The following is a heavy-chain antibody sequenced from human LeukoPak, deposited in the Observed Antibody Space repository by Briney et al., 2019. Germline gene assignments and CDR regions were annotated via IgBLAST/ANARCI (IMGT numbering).Heavy chain of an antibody. CDR1: GFTVSDNY. D-gene: IGHD3-22*01. CDR2: IKSKTDGGTT. Sequence: GGSLRHSCAASGFTVSDNYMTWVRQAPGKGLEWVGRIKSKTDGGTTDYAAPVKGRFTISRDDSKNTLYLQMNSLKTEDTAVYYCTTDSSGFDYWGQGTLVTVSS. J-gene: IGHJ4*02. V-gene: IGHV3-15*01. CDR3: TTDSSGFDY.